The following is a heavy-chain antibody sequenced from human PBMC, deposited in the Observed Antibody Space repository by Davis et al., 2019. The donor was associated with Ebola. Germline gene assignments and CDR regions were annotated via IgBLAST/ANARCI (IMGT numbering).Heavy chain of an antibody. V-gene: IGHV4-59*01. CDR3: AGGLGFWSGYLDY. J-gene: IGHJ4*02. Sequence: PSETLSLTCTVSGGSISSYYWSWIRQPPGKGLEWIGYIYYSGSTNYNPSLKSRVTISVDTSKNQFSLKLSSVTAADTAVYYCAGGLGFWSGYLDYWGQGTLVTVSS. CDR2: IYYSGST. CDR1: GGSISSYY. D-gene: IGHD3-3*01.